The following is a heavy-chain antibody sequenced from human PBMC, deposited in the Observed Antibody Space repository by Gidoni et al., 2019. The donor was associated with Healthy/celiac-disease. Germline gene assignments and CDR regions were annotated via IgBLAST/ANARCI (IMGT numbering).Heavy chain of an antibody. Sequence: EVQLVQSGAEVKKPGESLKISCKGSGYSFTSYWIGWVRQMPGKGLEWMGIIYPGDSDTRYSPSFQGQVTISADKSISTAYLQWSSLKASDTAMYYCARYRLIDSSSSHFDYWGQGTLVTVSS. J-gene: IGHJ4*02. CDR1: GYSFTSYW. D-gene: IGHD6-6*01. CDR3: ARYRLIDSSSSHFDY. CDR2: IYPGDSDT. V-gene: IGHV5-51*01.